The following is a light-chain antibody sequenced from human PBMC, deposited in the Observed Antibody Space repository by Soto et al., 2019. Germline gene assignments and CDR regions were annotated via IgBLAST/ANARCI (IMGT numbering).Light chain of an antibody. J-gene: IGKJ1*01. V-gene: IGKV3-20*01. CDR1: QSVGSNF. Sequence: IVLTQSPGTLSLSPGERATLSCRASQSVGSNFLAWYQQKRGQAPRILIYAASNRASGIPDRFSGSGSGSDFTLTISRLEPEDFAVYYCQQYGSPPWAFGQGNRVEI. CDR2: AAS. CDR3: QQYGSPPWA.